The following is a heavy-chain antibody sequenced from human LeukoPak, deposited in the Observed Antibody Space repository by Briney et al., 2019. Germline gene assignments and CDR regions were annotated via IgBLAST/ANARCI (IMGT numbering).Heavy chain of an antibody. D-gene: IGHD3-10*01. J-gene: IGHJ4*02. CDR2: IYYSGST. CDR1: GGSISSYF. CDR3: ASGRFGELSAY. V-gene: IGHV4-59*12. Sequence: PSETLSLTCTVSGGSISSYFWSWIRQPPGKGLEWIGYIYYSGSTNYNPSLKSRVTISVDTSKNQFSLKLSSVTAADTAVYYCASGRFGELSAYWGQGTLVTVSS.